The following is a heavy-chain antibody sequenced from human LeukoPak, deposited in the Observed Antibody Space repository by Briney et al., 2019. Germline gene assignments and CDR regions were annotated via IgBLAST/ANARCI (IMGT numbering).Heavy chain of an antibody. Sequence: ASVTVSFRASGYTFTIYGISWVRQAPGQGLEWMGWISAYNGNTNYAQKLQGRVTMTTDTSTSTAYMELRSLRSDDTAVYYCARLRETDYMDVWGKGTPVTVSS. CDR3: ARLRETDYMDV. J-gene: IGHJ6*03. V-gene: IGHV1-18*01. CDR1: GYTFTIYG. CDR2: ISAYNGNT. D-gene: IGHD5-24*01.